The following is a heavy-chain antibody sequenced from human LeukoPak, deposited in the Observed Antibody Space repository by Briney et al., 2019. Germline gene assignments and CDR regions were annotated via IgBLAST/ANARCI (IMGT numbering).Heavy chain of an antibody. Sequence: PGASLRLSCAASGFTFSSYAMSWVRQAPGKGLEWVSAISGSGGSTYYAASVKGRFTISRDNSKNTLYLQMNSLRAEDTAVYYCAKGPSTAMVFSWFDPWGQGTLVTVSS. CDR2: ISGSGGST. D-gene: IGHD5-18*01. CDR1: GFTFSSYA. CDR3: AKGPSTAMVFSWFDP. J-gene: IGHJ5*02. V-gene: IGHV3-23*01.